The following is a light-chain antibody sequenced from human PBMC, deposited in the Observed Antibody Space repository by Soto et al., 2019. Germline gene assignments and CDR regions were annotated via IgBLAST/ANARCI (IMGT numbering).Light chain of an antibody. CDR3: QQRSNWQYT. J-gene: IGKJ2*01. Sequence: EIVLTQSPATLSLSPGERATLSCRASQGVSSYLAWYQQKPGQAPRLLINDASNRATGIPARFSGSGPGTDFTLTISSLEPEDFAVYYCQQRSNWQYTFGQGTKLEIK. CDR2: DAS. V-gene: IGKV3D-11*01. CDR1: QGVSSY.